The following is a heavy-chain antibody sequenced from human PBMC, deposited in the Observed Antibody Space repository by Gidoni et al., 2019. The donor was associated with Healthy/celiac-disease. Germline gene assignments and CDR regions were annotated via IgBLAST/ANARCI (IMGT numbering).Heavy chain of an antibody. CDR2: ISWDGGST. CDR3: AKDTSYYDSSGYLDY. J-gene: IGHJ4*02. Sequence: EVQLVESGGVVVQPGGSLRLSCAASGFTFDDYTMHWVRQAQGKGLGWVSLISWDGGSTYYADSVKGRFTISRDNSKNSLYLQMNSLRTEDTALYYCAKDTSYYDSSGYLDYWGQGTLVTVSS. V-gene: IGHV3-43*01. CDR1: GFTFDDYT. D-gene: IGHD3-22*01.